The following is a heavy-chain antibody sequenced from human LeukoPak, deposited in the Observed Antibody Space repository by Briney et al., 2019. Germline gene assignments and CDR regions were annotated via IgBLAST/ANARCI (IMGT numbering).Heavy chain of an antibody. CDR1: GYTFTIYG. D-gene: IGHD6-19*01. Sequence: SVTVSCKASGYTFTIYGISWVRQAPGQGLEWMGWISAYNGNTNYAQKLQGRVTMTTDTSTSTAYMELRSLRSDDTAVYYCARVRIAVAGTRAFDIWGQGTMVTVSS. V-gene: IGHV1-18*01. J-gene: IGHJ3*02. CDR3: ARVRIAVAGTRAFDI. CDR2: ISAYNGNT.